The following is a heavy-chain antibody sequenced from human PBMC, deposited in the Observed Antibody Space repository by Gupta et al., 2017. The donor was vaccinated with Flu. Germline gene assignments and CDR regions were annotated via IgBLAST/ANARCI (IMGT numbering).Heavy chain of an antibody. CDR3: AREYYYDSSALSY. J-gene: IGHJ4*02. Sequence: RQAPGKGLEWVSYISSSGSTIYYADSVKGRFTISRDNAKNSLYLQMNSLRAEDTAVYYCAREYYYDSSALSYWGQGTLVTVSS. D-gene: IGHD3-22*01. CDR2: ISSSGSTI. V-gene: IGHV3-48*03.